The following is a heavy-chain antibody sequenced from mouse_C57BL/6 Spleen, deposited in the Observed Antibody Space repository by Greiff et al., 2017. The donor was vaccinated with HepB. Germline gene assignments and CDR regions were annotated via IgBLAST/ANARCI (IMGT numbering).Heavy chain of an antibody. Sequence: VQLQQSGAELVKPGASVKISCKASGYAFSSYWMNWVKQRPGKGLEWIGQIYPGDGDTNYNGKFKGKATLTADKSSSTAYMQLSSLTSEDSAVYFCARGGINGNYVGDYWGQGTTLTVSS. V-gene: IGHV1-80*01. CDR1: GYAFSSYW. CDR2: IYPGDGDT. J-gene: IGHJ2*01. D-gene: IGHD2-1*01. CDR3: ARGGINGNYVGDY.